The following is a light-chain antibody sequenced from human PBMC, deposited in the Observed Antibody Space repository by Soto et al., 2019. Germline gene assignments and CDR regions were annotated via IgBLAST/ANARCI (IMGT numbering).Light chain of an antibody. Sequence: AIQLTQSPSSLSASVGDRVTITCRASQDIRGALAWYEQKPGNAPKLLIFDVSTLQSGVPSRFSGSGSGTDFTFTISSLQPEDFGTYYCQQFNTYPLTFGQGTRLEIK. CDR2: DVS. V-gene: IGKV1-13*02. CDR3: QQFNTYPLT. J-gene: IGKJ5*01. CDR1: QDIRGA.